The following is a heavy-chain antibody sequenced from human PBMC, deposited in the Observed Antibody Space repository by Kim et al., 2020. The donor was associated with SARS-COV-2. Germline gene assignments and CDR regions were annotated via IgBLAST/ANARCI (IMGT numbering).Heavy chain of an antibody. V-gene: IGHV3-74*01. D-gene: IGHD3-10*01. J-gene: IGHJ6*02. CDR3: AREGPLLWFGELSIYYYGMDV. CDR1: GFTFSSYW. CDR2: INSDGSST. Sequence: GGSLRLSCAASGFTFSSYWMHWVRQAPGKGLVWVSRINSDGSSTSYADSVKGRFTISRDNAKNTLYLQMNSLRAEDTAVYYCAREGPLLWFGELSIYYYGMDVWGQGTTVTVSS.